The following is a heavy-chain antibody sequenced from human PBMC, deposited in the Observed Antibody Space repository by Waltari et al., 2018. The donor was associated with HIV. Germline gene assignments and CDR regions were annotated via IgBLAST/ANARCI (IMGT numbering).Heavy chain of an antibody. J-gene: IGHJ4*02. CDR1: GGSFSGSY. Sequence: QVQLQQWGAGLLKPSETLSLTCAVYGGSFSGSYWSWIRQPPGKGLEWIGEINHSGSTNYTPSLKSRVTISVDTSKNQFSLKLSSVTAADTAVYYCARGVVVPAAISSPSFDYWGQGTLVTVSS. V-gene: IGHV4-34*01. CDR3: ARGVVVPAAISSPSFDY. CDR2: INHSGST. D-gene: IGHD2-2*01.